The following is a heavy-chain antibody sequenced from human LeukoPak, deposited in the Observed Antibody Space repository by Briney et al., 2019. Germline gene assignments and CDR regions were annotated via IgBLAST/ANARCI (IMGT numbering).Heavy chain of an antibody. CDR1: GFTFSSYA. J-gene: IGHJ4*02. D-gene: IGHD3-3*01. CDR3: AKDESRLRFLEWLLYYFDY. V-gene: IGHV3-23*01. CDR2: ISGSGGST. Sequence: PGRSLRLSCAASGFTFSSYAMSWVRQAPGKGLEWVSAISGSGGSTYYADSVKGRFTISRDNSKNTLYLQMNSLRAEDTAVYYCAKDESRLRFLEWLLYYFDYWGQGTLVTVSS.